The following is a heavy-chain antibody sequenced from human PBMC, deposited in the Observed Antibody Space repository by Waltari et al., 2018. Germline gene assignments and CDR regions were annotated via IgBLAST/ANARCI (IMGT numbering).Heavy chain of an antibody. J-gene: IGHJ6*03. CDR3: ARVAYSGYDLFVGSYYYYYMDV. Sequence: EVQLVEYGGGVVRPGGSLRLSCSASGFPCDAYGLSGVRKGPGTGLEWVSGINWNGGSTGYADSVKGRFTISRDNAKNSLYLQMNSLRAEDTALYYCARVAYSGYDLFVGSYYYYYMDVWGKGTTVTVSS. V-gene: IGHV3-20*04. CDR1: GFPCDAYG. D-gene: IGHD5-12*01. CDR2: INWNGGST.